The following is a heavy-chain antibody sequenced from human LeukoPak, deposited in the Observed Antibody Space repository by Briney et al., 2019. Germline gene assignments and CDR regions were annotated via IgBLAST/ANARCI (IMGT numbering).Heavy chain of an antibody. CDR1: GFSFNSYA. J-gene: IGHJ3*02. V-gene: IGHV3-30-3*01. D-gene: IGHD3-22*01. CDR2: ISYDGSNK. CDR3: ARGPYYYDSLWGAFDI. Sequence: PGGSLRLSCAASGFSFNSYAMHWARQAPGKGLEWVAVISYDGSNKDYADSVKGRFTISRDKSKNTLYLQMNSLRAEDTAVYYCARGPYYYDSLWGAFDIWGQGTMVTVSS.